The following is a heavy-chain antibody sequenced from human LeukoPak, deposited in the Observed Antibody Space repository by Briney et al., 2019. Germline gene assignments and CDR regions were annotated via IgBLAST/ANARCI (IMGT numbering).Heavy chain of an antibody. CDR3: AKEGKEGTYYFDY. V-gene: IGHV3-30*02. J-gene: IGHJ4*02. CDR1: GFTFSTHA. Sequence: GGSLRLSCAASGFTFSTHAMHWVRQAPAKGLEWVAMIWFDGKTTYYVNSVKGRFTISRDNSKNTLYLQMNSLRAEDTAVYCCAKEGKEGTYYFDYWGQGTLVTVSS. D-gene: IGHD3-10*01. CDR2: IWFDGKTT.